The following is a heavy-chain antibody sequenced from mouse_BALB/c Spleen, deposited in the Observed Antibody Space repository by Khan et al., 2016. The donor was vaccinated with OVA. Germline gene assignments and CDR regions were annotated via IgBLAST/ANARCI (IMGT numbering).Heavy chain of an antibody. CDR2: FFPNSGGS. D-gene: IGHD1-2*01. Sequence: VQLQQPGPEVVKPGASVKISCKASGYTFTDYNMDWLKQRHGKSLEWIGYFFPNSGGSGYNQKFKTKATLTVDISSSTAYMDLRSLTSEDSAVYYCVRSGYGSFAFWGQGTLVTVSA. CDR1: GYTFTDYN. V-gene: IGHV1S29*02. J-gene: IGHJ3*01. CDR3: VRSGYGSFAF.